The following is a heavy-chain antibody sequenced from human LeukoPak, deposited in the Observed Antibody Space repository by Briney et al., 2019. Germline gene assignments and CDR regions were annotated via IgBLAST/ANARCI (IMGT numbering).Heavy chain of an antibody. V-gene: IGHV1-3*01. D-gene: IGHD3-10*01. CDR2: INAGNGNT. Sequence: GASVKVSCKASGYTFINFAINWGRQAPGQRPEWMGWINAGNGNTKYSQKFQGRVTITRDTSASTAYMELSSLRSEDTAVYYCARVQRVTFPLKYYFDYWGQGTLVTVSS. CDR1: GYTFINFA. J-gene: IGHJ4*02. CDR3: ARVQRVTFPLKYYFDY.